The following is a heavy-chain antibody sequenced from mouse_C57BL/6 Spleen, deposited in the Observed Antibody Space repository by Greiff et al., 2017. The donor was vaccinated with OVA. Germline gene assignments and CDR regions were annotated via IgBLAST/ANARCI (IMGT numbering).Heavy chain of an antibody. CDR2: IYPRSGNT. CDR1: GYTFTSYG. Sequence: QVQLKESGAELARPGASVKLSCKASGYTFTSYGISWVKQRTGQGLEWIGEIYPRSGNTYYNEKFKGKATLTADKSSSTAYMELRSLTSEDSAVYFCAPLYYGSSSYFDYWGQGTTLTVSS. J-gene: IGHJ2*01. V-gene: IGHV1-81*01. D-gene: IGHD1-1*01. CDR3: APLYYGSSSYFDY.